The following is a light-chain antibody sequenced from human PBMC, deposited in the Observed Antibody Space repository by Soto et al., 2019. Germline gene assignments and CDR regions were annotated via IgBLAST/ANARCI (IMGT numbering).Light chain of an antibody. J-gene: IGKJ1*01. Sequence: EFVLTQSPATLSLSPGERATLSCRASQSVSSYLAWYQQKPGQAPRLLIYDASNRATGIPARFSGSGSGTEFTLTISSLQSEDFAVYYCQQYNSWLWTFGQGTKVDIK. CDR2: DAS. CDR1: QSVSSY. CDR3: QQYNSWLWT. V-gene: IGKV3-11*01.